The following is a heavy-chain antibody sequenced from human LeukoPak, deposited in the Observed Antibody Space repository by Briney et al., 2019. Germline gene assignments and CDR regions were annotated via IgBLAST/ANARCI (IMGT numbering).Heavy chain of an antibody. D-gene: IGHD3-10*01. J-gene: IGHJ4*02. V-gene: IGHV3-74*01. CDR2: INSEGTTT. Sequence: GGSLRLSCTASGFTLNKYWMHWVRHAPGKGLVWVSRINSEGTTTNYADSVKGRFTISRDNAKNTLYLQMNSLRVEDTAVYYCAKDHDGSGSPIGVFDYWGQGTLVTVSS. CDR3: AKDHDGSGSPIGVFDY. CDR1: GFTLNKYW.